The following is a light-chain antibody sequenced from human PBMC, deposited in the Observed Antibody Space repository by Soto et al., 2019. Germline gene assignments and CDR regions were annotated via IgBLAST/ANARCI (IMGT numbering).Light chain of an antibody. CDR2: CAS. Sequence: DIEMTQSPSSLSASVGDRVTIPWRASQSIRGYLNWYQQKPGNAPKLLIYCASTLQSGVPSRLSGSGYGTDFTLTINSLKPEDFETYFCQQSYSATWTFGQGTKVDIK. CDR3: QQSYSATWT. J-gene: IGKJ1*01. V-gene: IGKV1-39*01. CDR1: QSIRGY.